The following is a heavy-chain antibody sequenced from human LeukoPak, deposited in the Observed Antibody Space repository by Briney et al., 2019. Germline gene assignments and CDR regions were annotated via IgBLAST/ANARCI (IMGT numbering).Heavy chain of an antibody. V-gene: IGHV3-43*02. CDR1: GFTFDDYV. Sequence: GGSLRLSCAASGFTFDDYVMHWVPQAPGKSLEGVSLINVNCDIAYYGDSHRARFTVSRDNAKNSLYLQMNSLTTEDTALYYCAMARWEPNFDYWGQGTLVTVSS. CDR2: INVNCDIA. D-gene: IGHD1-26*01. J-gene: IGHJ4*02. CDR3: AMARWEPNFDY.